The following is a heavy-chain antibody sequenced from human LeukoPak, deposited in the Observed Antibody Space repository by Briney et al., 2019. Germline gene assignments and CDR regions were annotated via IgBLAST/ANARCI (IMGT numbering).Heavy chain of an antibody. D-gene: IGHD3-10*01. Sequence: GGSLRLSCAGSGFTFSNYSFNWVRQAPGKGLEWVSSISKGSGYIYQTDSVKGRFTISRDNAKNSLFLEMNSLRVEDTAVYYCVRDMGRESIFDYWGQGTLVTVSS. CDR2: ISKGSGYI. V-gene: IGHV3-21*01. CDR1: GFTFSNYS. CDR3: VRDMGRESIFDY. J-gene: IGHJ4*02.